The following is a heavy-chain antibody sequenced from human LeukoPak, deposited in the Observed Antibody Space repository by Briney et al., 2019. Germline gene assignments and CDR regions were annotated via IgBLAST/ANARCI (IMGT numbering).Heavy chain of an antibody. CDR3: AREEALYGMDV. Sequence: SETLSLTCTVSAGSISSYYWSWIRQPPGKGLEWIGYIYYSGSTNYNPSLKTRVTISVDTSKNQFSLKLSSVTAADTAVYYCAREEALYGMDVWGQGTTVTVSS. V-gene: IGHV4-59*01. CDR1: AGSISSYY. J-gene: IGHJ6*02. CDR2: IYYSGST.